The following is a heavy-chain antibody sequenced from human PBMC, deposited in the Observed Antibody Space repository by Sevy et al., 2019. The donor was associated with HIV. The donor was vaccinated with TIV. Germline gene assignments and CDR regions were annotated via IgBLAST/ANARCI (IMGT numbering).Heavy chain of an antibody. CDR1: GFTFSSYE. D-gene: IGHD3-10*01. V-gene: IGHV3-48*03. CDR2: ISSSGSTI. J-gene: IGHJ5*02. Sequence: GGSLRLSCAASGFTFSSYEMNWVRQAPGKGLEWVSYISSSGSTIYYADSVKGRFTISSDNAKNSLYLQMNSLRAEDTAVYYCARDVYGSGSYWAAGWFDPWGQGTLVTVSS. CDR3: ARDVYGSGSYWAAGWFDP.